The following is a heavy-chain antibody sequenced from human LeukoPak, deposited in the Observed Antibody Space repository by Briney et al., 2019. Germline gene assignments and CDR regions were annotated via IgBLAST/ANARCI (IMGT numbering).Heavy chain of an antibody. CDR3: ARQGSDSVSPYY. D-gene: IGHD1-14*01. V-gene: IGHV4-39*01. CDR1: GGSISSSSYY. Sequence: ASETLSLTCSVSGGSISSSSYYWGWIRQPPGRGLEWIGSIYYGGSTYYNPSLKSRVTISVDTSKNQFSLKLSSVTAADTAVYYCARQGSDSVSPYYWGQGTLVTVSS. CDR2: IYYGGST. J-gene: IGHJ4*02.